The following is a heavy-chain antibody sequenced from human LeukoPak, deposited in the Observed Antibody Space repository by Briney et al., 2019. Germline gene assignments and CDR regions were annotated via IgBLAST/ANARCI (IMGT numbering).Heavy chain of an antibody. CDR3: VKDLPCITIFWGMDV. CDR1: GFTFSSYA. V-gene: IGHV3-64D*06. J-gene: IGHJ6*04. CDR2: ISSNGGST. Sequence: GGSLRLSCSASGFTFSSYAMHWVRQAPGKGLEYVSAISSNGGSTYYADSVKGRFTISRDNSKNTLYLQMSSLRAEDTAVYYCVKDLPCITIFWGMDVWGKGTTVTVSS. D-gene: IGHD3-9*01.